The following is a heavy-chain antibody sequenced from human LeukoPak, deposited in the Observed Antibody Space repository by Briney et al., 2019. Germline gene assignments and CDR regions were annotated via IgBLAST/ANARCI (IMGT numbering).Heavy chain of an antibody. V-gene: IGHV4-34*01. Sequence: SETLSLTCAVYGGSFSGYYWSWIRQPPGKGLEWIGEINHSGSTNYNPSLKSRVTISVDTSKNQFSLKLSSVTAADTAVYYCARLGFYGGYVFWGQGTLVTVSS. D-gene: IGHD4-17*01. J-gene: IGHJ4*02. CDR1: GGSFSGYY. CDR3: ARLGFYGGYVF. CDR2: INHSGST.